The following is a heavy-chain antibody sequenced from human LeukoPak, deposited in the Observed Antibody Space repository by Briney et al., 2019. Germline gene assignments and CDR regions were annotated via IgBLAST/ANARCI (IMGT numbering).Heavy chain of an antibody. CDR1: XXTFSXYA. D-gene: IGHD5-18*01. CDR3: AKALTWIQPFDY. J-gene: IGHJ4*02. CDR2: ISGSGSST. V-gene: IGHV3-23*01. Sequence: SLRLXXAASXXTFSXYAMHWVRQAPGKGLEWVSTISGSGSSTYYADSVKGRFTISRDNSKNTLYLQMNSLRAEDTAVYYCAKALTWIQPFDYWGRGTLVTVSS.